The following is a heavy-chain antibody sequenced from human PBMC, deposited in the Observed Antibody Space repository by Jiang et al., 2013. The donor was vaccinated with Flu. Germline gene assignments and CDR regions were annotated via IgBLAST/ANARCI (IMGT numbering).Heavy chain of an antibody. J-gene: IGHJ5*02. CDR3: ARAFSYYYDSSGYHNWFDP. V-gene: IGHV1-46*01. D-gene: IGHD3-22*01. CDR2: INPSGGST. CDR1: GYTFTGYY. Sequence: GAEVKKPGASVKVSCKASGYTFTGYYMHWVRQAPGQGLEWMGIINPSGGSTSYAQKFQGRVTMTRDTSTSTVYMELSSLRSEDTAVYYCARAFSYYYDSSGYHNWFDPWGQGTLVTVSS.